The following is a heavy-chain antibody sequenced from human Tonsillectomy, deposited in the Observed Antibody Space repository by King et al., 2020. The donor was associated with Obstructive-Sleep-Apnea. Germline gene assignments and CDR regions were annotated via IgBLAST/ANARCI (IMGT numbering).Heavy chain of an antibody. Sequence: VQLVESGGGLVKPGGSLRLSCAASGFTFSDYYMSWIRQAPGKGLEWVSYISSSSSYTNYADSVMGRFTISRDNAKNSLYLQMNSLRAEDTAVYYCARALLGGVRDYYYYYGMDVWDQGTTVTVSS. CDR3: ARALLGGVRDYYYYYGMDV. V-gene: IGHV3-11*06. CDR2: ISSSSSYT. CDR1: GFTFSDYY. D-gene: IGHD3-16*01. J-gene: IGHJ6*02.